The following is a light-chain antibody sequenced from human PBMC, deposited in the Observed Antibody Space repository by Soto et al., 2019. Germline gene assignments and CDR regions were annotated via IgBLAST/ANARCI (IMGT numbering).Light chain of an antibody. V-gene: IGKV3-20*01. J-gene: IGKJ1*01. CDR2: RGS. Sequence: EVVLTQSPGTLSLSPGERATLSCRASQNIRGNELAWYQQKPGQAPRLLIYRGSSRATGIPDRFSGRGPGTDFSLTISRLDPEDFAVYYCQDYGSSAPWTFGQGTKVEIK. CDR3: QDYGSSAPWT. CDR1: QNIRGNE.